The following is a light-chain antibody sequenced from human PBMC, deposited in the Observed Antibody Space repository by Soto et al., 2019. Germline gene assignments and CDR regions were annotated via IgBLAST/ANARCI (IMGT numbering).Light chain of an antibody. J-gene: IGKJ2*01. V-gene: IGKV3-15*01. CDR3: HQYNYWPKT. CDR1: QGVSNN. Sequence: EIVMTQSPATLSVSPGERATLSCRASQGVSNNLAWYQQKPGQAPSLLIYGASTRATGVPARFSGSGSGTEFTLTISGLQSEDLAVYYCHQYNYWPKTFGQGTKLEIK. CDR2: GAS.